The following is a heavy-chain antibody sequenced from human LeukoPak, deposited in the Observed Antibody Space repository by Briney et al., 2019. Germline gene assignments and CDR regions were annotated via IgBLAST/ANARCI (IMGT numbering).Heavy chain of an antibody. V-gene: IGHV4-61*01. Sequence: SETLSLTCTVSGGSISSSSYYWSWIRQPPGKGLEWIGYIYYSGSTNYNPSLKSRVTISVDTSKNQFSLKLSSVTAADTAVYYCARGGGSYGYYYYGMDVWGQGTTVTVSS. CDR3: ARGGGSYGYYYYGMDV. D-gene: IGHD5-18*01. J-gene: IGHJ6*02. CDR1: GGSISSSSYY. CDR2: IYYSGST.